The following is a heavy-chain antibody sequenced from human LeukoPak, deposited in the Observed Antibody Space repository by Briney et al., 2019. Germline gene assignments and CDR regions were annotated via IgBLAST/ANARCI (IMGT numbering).Heavy chain of an antibody. CDR2: INHSGTT. D-gene: IGHD3-10*01. CDR1: GGSFSGYY. J-gene: IGHJ6*02. V-gene: IGHV4-34*01. CDR3: ARVRYGSGSYSDPYYYYGTDV. Sequence: PSETLSLTCAVYGGSFSGYYWSWIRQPPGKGLEWIGEINHSGTTNYNPSLKSRVTMSLDTSKNQFSLKLSSVAAADTAVYYCARVRYGSGSYSDPYYYYGTDVWGQGTTVTVSS.